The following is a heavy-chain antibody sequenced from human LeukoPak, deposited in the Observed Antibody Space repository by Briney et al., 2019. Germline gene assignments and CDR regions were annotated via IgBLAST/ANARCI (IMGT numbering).Heavy chain of an antibody. V-gene: IGHV3-21*01. Sequence: PGGSLRLSCAASGFNFSNYGMTWVRQAPGKGLEWVSSISNSRSYIYYVDSVKGRFTISRDNAKNSLYLQMNSLRAEDTALYYCARGFTHGNSYYFYYMDVWGKGTTVTVSS. J-gene: IGHJ6*03. CDR3: ARGFTHGNSYYFYYMDV. CDR2: ISNSRSYI. CDR1: GFNFSNYG. D-gene: IGHD4-23*01.